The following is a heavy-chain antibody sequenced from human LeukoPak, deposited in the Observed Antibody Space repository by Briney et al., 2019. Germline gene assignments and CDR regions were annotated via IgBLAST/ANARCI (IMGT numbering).Heavy chain of an antibody. CDR3: ARGTRYCSSTSCYLPLDY. J-gene: IGHJ4*02. V-gene: IGHV4-61*02. D-gene: IGHD2-2*01. CDR2: IYTSGST. CDR1: GGSISSGSYY. Sequence: SETLSLTCTVSGGSISSGSYYWSWIRQPAGKGLEWIGRIYTSGSTNYNPSLKSRVTISVDTSKNQFSLKLSSVTAADTAVYYCARGTRYCSSTSCYLPLDYWGQGTLVTVSS.